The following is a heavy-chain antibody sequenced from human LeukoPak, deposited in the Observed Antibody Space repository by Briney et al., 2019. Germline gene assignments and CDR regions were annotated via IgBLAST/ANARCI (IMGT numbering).Heavy chain of an antibody. CDR1: GYTFTSYG. Sequence: ASVKVSCKASGYTFTSYGISWVRQAPGQGLEWMGWIIAYNGNTNYAQKFQGRVTMSRDTSISTAYMELTRLRSDDTAVYYCARDLRDYYYYMDVWGKGTTVTVSS. CDR2: IIAYNGNT. J-gene: IGHJ6*03. CDR3: ARDLRDYYYYMDV. V-gene: IGHV1-18*01.